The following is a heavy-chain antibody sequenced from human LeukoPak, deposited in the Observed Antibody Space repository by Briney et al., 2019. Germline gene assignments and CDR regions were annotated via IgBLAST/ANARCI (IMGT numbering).Heavy chain of an antibody. CDR3: ARLSSGWGSLYFDY. CDR1: GGSISSGNW. Sequence: SETLSLTCAVSGGSISSGNWWSWVRQPPGKGLEWIGEIYHSGSTNYNPSLKSRVTISVDKSKNQFSLKLSSVTAADTAVYYCARLSSGWGSLYFDYWGQGTLVTVSS. CDR2: IYHSGST. D-gene: IGHD6-19*01. J-gene: IGHJ4*02. V-gene: IGHV4-4*02.